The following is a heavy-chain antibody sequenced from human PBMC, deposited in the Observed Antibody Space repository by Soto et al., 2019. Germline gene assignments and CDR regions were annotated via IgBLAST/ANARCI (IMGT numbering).Heavy chain of an antibody. CDR2: ISSSGGST. D-gene: IGHD3-10*01. J-gene: IGHJ6*02. Sequence: GGSLRLSCAASGFTFSSYAMHWVRQAPGKGLEWVSGISSSGGSTYYADSVKGRFTISRDNSKNTLFLRMNRPRVEDTAVYYCMRPAPRGRHYFYFGMDVWGQGTTVTVSS. V-gene: IGHV3-23*01. CDR1: GFTFSSYA. CDR3: MRPAPRGRHYFYFGMDV.